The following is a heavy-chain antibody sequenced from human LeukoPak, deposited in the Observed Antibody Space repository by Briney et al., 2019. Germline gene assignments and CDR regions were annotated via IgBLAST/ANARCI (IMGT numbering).Heavy chain of an antibody. D-gene: IGHD6-13*01. V-gene: IGHV3-30*02. Sequence: GGSPRLSCAASGFTFSSYGIHWVRQAPGKGLEWVAFIRSDGSIKYYADSVKGRFTISRDNSKNTLYLEINSLRADDTAIYYCAKTASSSWGFFDYWGQGTLVTVSS. J-gene: IGHJ4*02. CDR2: IRSDGSIK. CDR1: GFTFSSYG. CDR3: AKTASSSWGFFDY.